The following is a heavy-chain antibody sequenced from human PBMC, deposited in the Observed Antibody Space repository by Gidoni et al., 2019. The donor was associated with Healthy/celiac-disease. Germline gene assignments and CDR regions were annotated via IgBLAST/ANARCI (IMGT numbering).Heavy chain of an antibody. D-gene: IGHD7-27*01. CDR3: TTDPPNPDAFDI. V-gene: IGHV3-15*01. CDR2: IKSKTDGGTT. CDR1: GFTFSNAW. Sequence: EVQLVESGGGLVKPGWSLRLSCAASGFTFSNAWMSWVRQAPGKGLEWFGRIKSKTDGGTTDYAAPVKGRFTISRDDSKNTLYLQMNSLKTEDTAVYYCTTDPPNPDAFDIWGQGTMVTVSS. J-gene: IGHJ3*02.